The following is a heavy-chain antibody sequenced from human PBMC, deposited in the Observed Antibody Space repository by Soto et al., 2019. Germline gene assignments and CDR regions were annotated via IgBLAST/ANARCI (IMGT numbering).Heavy chain of an antibody. V-gene: IGHV1-69*01. CDR3: ARGYTDYDDHSYYFEY. D-gene: IGHD3-22*01. Sequence: QVQLVQSGAEVKKPGSSVKVSCKASGGTFSTSLISWVRQAPGQGLEWMGGIIPIFGTPNYAQKFQGRVTITADESTSTVYMELNSLRSEDTAMYYCARGYTDYDDHSYYFEYWGQGTQVTVSS. CDR2: IIPIFGTP. J-gene: IGHJ4*02. CDR1: GGTFSTSL.